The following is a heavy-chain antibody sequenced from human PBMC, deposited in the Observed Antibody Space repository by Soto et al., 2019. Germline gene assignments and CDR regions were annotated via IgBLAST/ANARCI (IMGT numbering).Heavy chain of an antibody. V-gene: IGHV3-30*18. CDR2: ISYDGSNK. CDR1: GFTFSSYG. CDR3: AKGSVGGCYRYTGITDY. D-gene: IGHD3-16*02. Sequence: PGGSLRLSXAASGFTFSSYGMHWVRQAPGKGLEWVAVISYDGSNKYYADSVKGRFTISRDNSKNTLYLQMNSLRAEDTAVYYCAKGSVGGCYRYTGITDYWGQGTLVTVS. J-gene: IGHJ4*02.